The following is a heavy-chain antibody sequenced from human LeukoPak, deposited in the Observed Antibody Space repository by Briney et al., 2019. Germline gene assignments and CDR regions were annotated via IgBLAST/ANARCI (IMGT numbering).Heavy chain of an antibody. CDR2: INHSGST. J-gene: IGHJ4*02. CDR1: GGSFSGYY. D-gene: IGHD6-6*01. V-gene: IGHV4-34*01. Sequence: SETLSLTCAVYGGSFSGYYWSWIRQPPGKGLEWIGEINHSGSTNYNPSLKSRVTISVDTSKNQFSLKLSSVTAADTAVYYCARVWRYSSSSRFDYWGQGTLVTVSS. CDR3: ARVWRYSSSSRFDY.